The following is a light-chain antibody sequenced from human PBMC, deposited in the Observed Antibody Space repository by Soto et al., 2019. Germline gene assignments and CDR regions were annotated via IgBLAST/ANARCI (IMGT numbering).Light chain of an antibody. CDR1: QNIRNY. Sequence: EIVLTQSPATLSLSPGETATLSCRASQNIRNYLAWYQQKPGQSPRLLIIDASKRATGIPARFSGSGTGTAFPLPISSLEPEDFAVYSCQQRSDWISFGGGTKVEV. CDR3: QQRSDWIS. V-gene: IGKV3-11*01. CDR2: DAS. J-gene: IGKJ4*01.